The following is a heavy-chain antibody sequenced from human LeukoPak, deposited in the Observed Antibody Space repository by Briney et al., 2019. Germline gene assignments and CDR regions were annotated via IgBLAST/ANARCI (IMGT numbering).Heavy chain of an antibody. CDR1: GFTFSSYD. J-gene: IGHJ6*02. V-gene: IGHV3-13*01. CDR3: ARERAYYDILTGYSGYYGMDV. Sequence: PGGSLRLSCAASGFTFSSYDMHWVRQATGKGLEWVSAIGTAGDTYYPGSVKGRFTISRENAKNSLYLQMNSLRAGDTAVYYCARERAYYDILTGYSGYYGMDVWGQGTTVTVSS. D-gene: IGHD3-9*01. CDR2: IGTAGDT.